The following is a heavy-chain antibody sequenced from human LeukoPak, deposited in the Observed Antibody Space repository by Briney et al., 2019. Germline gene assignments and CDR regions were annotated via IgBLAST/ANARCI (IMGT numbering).Heavy chain of an antibody. CDR2: ISWNSGSI. Sequence: GGSLRLSCAASGFTFDDYAMHWVRQAPGKGLEWVSGISWNSGSIGYADSVKGRFTISRDNAKNSLYLQMNSLRAEDTALYYCAKARVLGLAEYFQHWGQGNLVTVSS. V-gene: IGHV3-9*01. CDR1: GFTFDDYA. CDR3: AKARVLGLAEYFQH. J-gene: IGHJ1*01.